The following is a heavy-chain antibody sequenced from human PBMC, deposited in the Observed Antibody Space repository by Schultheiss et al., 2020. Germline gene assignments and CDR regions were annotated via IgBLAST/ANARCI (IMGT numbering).Heavy chain of an antibody. D-gene: IGHD2-15*01. Sequence: SETLSLTCTVSGGSISSYYWSWIRQPPGKGLEWIGEINHSGSTNYNPSLKSRVTISVDTSKNQFSLKLSSVTAADTAVYYCARHDIVVVVAATWFDYWGQGTLVTVSS. CDR2: INHSGST. J-gene: IGHJ4*02. V-gene: IGHV4-34*01. CDR1: GGSISSYY. CDR3: ARHDIVVVVAATWFDY.